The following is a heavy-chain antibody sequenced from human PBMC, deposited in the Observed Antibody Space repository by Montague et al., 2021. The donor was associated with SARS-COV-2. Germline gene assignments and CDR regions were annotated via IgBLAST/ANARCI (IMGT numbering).Heavy chain of an antibody. CDR1: GGSISSSNW. CDR2: IYHSGST. D-gene: IGHD3-22*01. CDR3: AREPYYYDSSGLNYYYYGMDV. J-gene: IGHJ6*02. V-gene: IGHV4-4*02. Sequence: SETLSLTCAVSGGSISSSNWWSWVRQPPGKGLEWIGEIYHSGSTNYNPSLKSRLIILVDKAKNQFSLKLSSATAADTAVYYCAREPYYYDSSGLNYYYYGMDVWGQGTTVTVSS.